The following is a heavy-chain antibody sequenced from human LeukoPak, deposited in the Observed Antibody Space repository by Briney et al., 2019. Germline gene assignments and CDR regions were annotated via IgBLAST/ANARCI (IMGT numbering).Heavy chain of an antibody. J-gene: IGHJ4*02. CDR2: ISWDGGST. Sequence: GGSLRLSCAASGFTFDDYAMHWVRQAPGKGLEWVSLISWDGGSTYYADSVKGRFTISRDNSKNSLYLQMNSLRVEDTALYYCAKDMAAYYYSSGNIDSWGQGTLVTVSS. CDR3: AKDMAAYYYSSGNIDS. CDR1: GFTFDDYA. V-gene: IGHV3-43D*03. D-gene: IGHD3-10*01.